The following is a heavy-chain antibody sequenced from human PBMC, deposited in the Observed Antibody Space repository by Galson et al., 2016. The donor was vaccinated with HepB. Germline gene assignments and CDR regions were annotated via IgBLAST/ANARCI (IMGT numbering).Heavy chain of an antibody. CDR2: INPNSGGT. J-gene: IGHJ3*01. D-gene: IGHD5-12*01. V-gene: IGHV1-2*02. CDR1: GYTFTGYY. CDR3: ARAGYYRAYGAEHNYYGTGV. Sequence: SVKVSCKASGYTFTGYYIHWVRQAPGKGPEWMGWINPNSGGTSYAQKFQGRVTMTRATSISTAHMEWNRLRADDTAVYYCARAGYYRAYGAEHNYYGTGVWGQGTMVTVSS.